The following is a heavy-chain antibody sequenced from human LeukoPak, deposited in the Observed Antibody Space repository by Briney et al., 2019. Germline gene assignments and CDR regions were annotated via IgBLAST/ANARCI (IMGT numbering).Heavy chain of an antibody. J-gene: IGHJ4*02. CDR1: GGSFSGYY. CDR2: INHSGGT. Sequence: NPSETLSLTCAVYGGSFSGYYWSWIRQPPGKGLEWIGEINHSGGTNYNPSLKSRVTISVDTSKNQFSLKLSSVTAADTAVYYCARHRVGATMVDYWGQGTLVTVSS. D-gene: IGHD1-26*01. CDR3: ARHRVGATMVDY. V-gene: IGHV4-34*01.